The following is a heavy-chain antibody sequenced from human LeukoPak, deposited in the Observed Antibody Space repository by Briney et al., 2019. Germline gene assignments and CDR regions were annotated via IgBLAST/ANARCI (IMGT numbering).Heavy chain of an antibody. Sequence: SETLSLTCTVSGGSISSCYWSWIRQPAGKGLEWIGRISTSGSTNYNPSLKSRVTMSVDTSKNQFSLRLSSVTAADTAVYYCARQTGLLSLDYWGQGTLVTVSS. CDR3: ARQTGLLSLDY. D-gene: IGHD3-3*01. V-gene: IGHV4-4*07. CDR1: GGSISSCY. J-gene: IGHJ4*02. CDR2: ISTSGST.